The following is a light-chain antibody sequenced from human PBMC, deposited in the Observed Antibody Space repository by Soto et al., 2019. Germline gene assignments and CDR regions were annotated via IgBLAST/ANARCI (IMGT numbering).Light chain of an antibody. V-gene: IGLV4-69*01. Sequence: QLVLTQSPSASASLGASVKLTCTLSSGHSDFAIAWHQQQPEKGPRYLMKLDSVGSHSKGDGISDRFSGSSSGAERYLTISSLQSEDEADYYCQTWGSGIVVFGGGTKLTVL. CDR2: LDSVGSH. CDR3: QTWGSGIVV. CDR1: SGHSDFA. J-gene: IGLJ2*01.